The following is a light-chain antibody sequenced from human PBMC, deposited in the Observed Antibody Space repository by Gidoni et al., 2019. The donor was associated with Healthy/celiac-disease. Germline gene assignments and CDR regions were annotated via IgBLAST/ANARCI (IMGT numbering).Light chain of an antibody. CDR3: QQYYSTPFT. CDR2: WAS. CDR1: QSVLYSSNNKNY. V-gene: IGKV4-1*01. Sequence: DIVMTQSPDSLAVSLGERATINCKSSQSVLYSSNNKNYLAWYQQKPGQPPKLLIYWASTRESGVPDRFCGSGSGTDFTLTISSLQAEDVAVYYCQQYYSTPFTFGPXTKVDIK. J-gene: IGKJ3*01.